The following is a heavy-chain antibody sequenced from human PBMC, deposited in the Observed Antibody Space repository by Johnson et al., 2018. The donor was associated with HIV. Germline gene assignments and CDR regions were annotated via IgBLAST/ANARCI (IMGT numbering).Heavy chain of an antibody. CDR3: ARVRWELPDDAFDI. V-gene: IGHV3-11*04. Sequence: QVQLVESGGALVKPGGSLRLSCAASGFTFSDYYMSRIRQAPGKGLEWVSYISCSGCSIYADSVKGRFTISRDNAKNSLYLQMNSLRAEDTAVYYCARVRWELPDDAFDIWGQGTMVTVSS. J-gene: IGHJ3*02. CDR1: GFTFSDYY. D-gene: IGHD1-26*01. CDR2: ISCSGCSI.